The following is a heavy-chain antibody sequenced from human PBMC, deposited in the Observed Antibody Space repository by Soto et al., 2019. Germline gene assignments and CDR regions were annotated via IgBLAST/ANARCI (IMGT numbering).Heavy chain of an antibody. J-gene: IGHJ6*02. Sequence: SETLSLTCTVSGGSISSYYWSWIRQPPGKGLEWIGYIYYSGSTNYNPSLKSRVTISVDTSKNQFSLKLSSVTAADTAVYYCARPLYSYGPMDVWGQGSTVTVSS. CDR2: IYYSGST. V-gene: IGHV4-59*01. D-gene: IGHD5-18*01. CDR3: ARPLYSYGPMDV. CDR1: GGSISSYY.